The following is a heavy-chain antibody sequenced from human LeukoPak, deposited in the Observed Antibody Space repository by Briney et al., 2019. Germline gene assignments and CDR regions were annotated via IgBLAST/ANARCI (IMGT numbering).Heavy chain of an antibody. V-gene: IGHV3-7*01. CDR2: IKQDGSEK. J-gene: IGHJ4*02. CDR3: ARVRYCSSTSCRISFFDY. D-gene: IGHD2-2*01. CDR1: GFTFSSYW. Sequence: GGSLRLSCAGSGFTFSSYWMSWVRQAPGKGLEWVANIKQDGSEKYYVDSVKGRFTISRDNAKNSLYLQMNSLRAEDTAVYYCARVRYCSSTSCRISFFDYWGQGTLVTVSS.